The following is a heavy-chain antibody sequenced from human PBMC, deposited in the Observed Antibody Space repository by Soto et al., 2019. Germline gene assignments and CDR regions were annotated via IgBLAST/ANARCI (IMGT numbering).Heavy chain of an antibody. Sequence: QVQLQQWGAGLLKPSETLSLTCAVNGGSFSGYYWSWIRQSPGKGLEWIGEINHIGRTNFNPSLKSRVTMSGDTSKNQFSLKLSSVTAADTAVYYCARGYEGNWHTPHYWGQGTLVTVSS. J-gene: IGHJ4*02. V-gene: IGHV4-34*01. CDR3: ARGYEGNWHTPHY. CDR1: GGSFSGYY. CDR2: INHIGRT. D-gene: IGHD5-12*01.